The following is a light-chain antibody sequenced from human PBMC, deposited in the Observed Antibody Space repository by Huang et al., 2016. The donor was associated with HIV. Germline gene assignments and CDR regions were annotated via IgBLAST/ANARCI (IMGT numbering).Light chain of an antibody. CDR3: QQNDNAPFT. CDR1: QDIGNY. CDR2: DVS. Sequence: DIQMTQSPSSVSASVGDRVTITCQASQDIGNYLNWYQQNQGKAPKLLIYDVSKLEAGVPSRFSGSGSGTDFTLTISSVQSEDFATYYCQQNDNAPFTFGPGTTVDIK. J-gene: IGKJ3*01. V-gene: IGKV1-33*01.